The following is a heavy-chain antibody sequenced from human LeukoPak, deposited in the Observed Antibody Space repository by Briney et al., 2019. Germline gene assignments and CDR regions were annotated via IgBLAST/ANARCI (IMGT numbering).Heavy chain of an antibody. V-gene: IGHV4-31*03. J-gene: IGHJ4*02. CDR3: ARERSGSPRSYYFDY. CDR1: GGSISSGGYY. D-gene: IGHD3-10*01. CDR2: IYYSGST. Sequence: SQTLSLTCTVSGGSISSGGYYWSWIRQHPGKGLEWIGYIYYSGSTYYNPSLKSRVTISVDTSKNQFSLKLSSVTAADTAVYYCARERSGSPRSYYFDYWGQGTLVTVSS.